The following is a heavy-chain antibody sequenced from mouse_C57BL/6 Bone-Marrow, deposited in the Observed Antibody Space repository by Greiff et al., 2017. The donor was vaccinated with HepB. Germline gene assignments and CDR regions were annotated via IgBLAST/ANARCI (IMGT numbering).Heavy chain of an antibody. CDR2: INPSSGYT. Sequence: QVQLKESGAELAKPGASVKLSCKASGYTFTSYWMHWVKQRPGQGLEWIGYINPSSGYTKYNQKFKDKATLTADKSSSTAYMQLSSLTYEDSAVYYCAREEFITTVYFDYWGQGTTLTVSS. CDR3: AREEFITTVYFDY. CDR1: GYTFTSYW. D-gene: IGHD1-1*01. J-gene: IGHJ2*01. V-gene: IGHV1-7*01.